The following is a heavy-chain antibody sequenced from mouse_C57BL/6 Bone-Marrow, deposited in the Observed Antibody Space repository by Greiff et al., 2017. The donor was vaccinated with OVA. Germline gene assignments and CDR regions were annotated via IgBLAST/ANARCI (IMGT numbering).Heavy chain of an antibody. J-gene: IGHJ2*01. Sequence: EVQRVESGGGLVQPGGSLKLSCAASGFTFSDYYLYWVRQTPEKRLEWVAYISNGGGSTYYPDTVKGRFTISRDNAKNTLYRQMSRLKSEDTAMYYCARRSDYDPFDYWGQGTTLTVSS. CDR2: ISNGGGST. CDR3: ARRSDYDPFDY. CDR1: GFTFSDYY. D-gene: IGHD2-4*01. V-gene: IGHV5-12*01.